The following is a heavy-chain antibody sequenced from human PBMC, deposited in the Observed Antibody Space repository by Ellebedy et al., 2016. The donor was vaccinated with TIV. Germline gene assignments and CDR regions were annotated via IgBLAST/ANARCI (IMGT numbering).Heavy chain of an antibody. J-gene: IGHJ4*02. V-gene: IGHV4-4*02. Sequence: SETLSLTCAVSGGSISSSNWWSWVRQPPGKGLEWIGEIYHSGSTNYNPSLKSRVTISVDKSTNQFSLKLSSVTAADTAVYYWARGTYSSGWYVGTYYFDYWGQGTLVTVSS. CDR2: IYHSGST. CDR3: ARGTYSSGWYVGTYYFDY. D-gene: IGHD6-19*01. CDR1: GGSISSSNW.